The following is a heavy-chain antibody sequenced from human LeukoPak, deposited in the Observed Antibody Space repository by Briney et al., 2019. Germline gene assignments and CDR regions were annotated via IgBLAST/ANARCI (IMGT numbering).Heavy chain of an antibody. Sequence: ASVKVCCKASGYAFTTYDINWVRQATGQGLEWMGWMNPNSGNTGYAQKFQGRVTMTRNTSISTAYMELSSLRSEDTAVYYCARGPNKSDGGNSGSAWFDPWGQGTLVTVSS. D-gene: IGHD4-23*01. CDR1: GYAFTTYD. J-gene: IGHJ5*02. CDR2: MNPNSGNT. V-gene: IGHV1-8*01. CDR3: ARGPNKSDGGNSGSAWFDP.